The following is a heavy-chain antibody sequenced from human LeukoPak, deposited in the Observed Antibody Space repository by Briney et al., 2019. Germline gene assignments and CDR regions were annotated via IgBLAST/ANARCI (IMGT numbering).Heavy chain of an antibody. D-gene: IGHD3-16*01. Sequence: SETLSHSRVVPGGSPSSSSWRSIRDPPREGLGWMGYIFFSGSTNYNPTLKSRVTMSIDAPNTQFSLRPTSVTAADTAVFYWARGDYYAGGGRKWFDPWSQGTLVTVS. CDR3: ARGDYYAGGGRKWFDP. V-gene: IGHV4-59*12. CDR1: GGSPSSSS. CDR2: IFFSGST. J-gene: IGHJ5*02.